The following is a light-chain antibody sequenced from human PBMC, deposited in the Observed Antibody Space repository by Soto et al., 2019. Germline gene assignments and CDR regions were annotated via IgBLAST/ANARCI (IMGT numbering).Light chain of an antibody. V-gene: IGKV1-39*01. CDR1: ETINKY. CDR2: TAS. J-gene: IGKJ1*01. Sequence: DIQMTQSPSSLSASIGDRVTITCRASETINKYLNWYQQKPGKPPKLLIYTASTLPSGVPSRFSGSRPGTIFTLTINSLQPEDFATYYCQQSYKTPQTFGQGTKVEIK. CDR3: QQSYKTPQT.